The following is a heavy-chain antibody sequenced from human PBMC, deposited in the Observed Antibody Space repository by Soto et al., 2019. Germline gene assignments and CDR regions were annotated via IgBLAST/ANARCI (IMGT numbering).Heavy chain of an antibody. D-gene: IGHD5-12*01. Sequence: PSETLSLICAVSSGSISSSNWWSWVRQPPGKGLECIGEIYHSGSTNYNPSLKSRVTISVDKSKNQFSLKLSSVTAADTAVYYCARRGLLTINSGYDWWEDAFDIWGQGTMVTVSS. J-gene: IGHJ3*02. CDR2: IYHSGST. V-gene: IGHV4-4*02. CDR3: ARRGLLTINSGYDWWEDAFDI. CDR1: SGSISSSNW.